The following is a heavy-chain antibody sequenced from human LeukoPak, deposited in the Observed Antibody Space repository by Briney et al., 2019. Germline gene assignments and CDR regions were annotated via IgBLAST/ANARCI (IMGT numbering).Heavy chain of an antibody. D-gene: IGHD5-12*01. Sequence: GGSLRLSCAAPGFTVSSKYMIWVRQAPGKGLEWVSSIYAGDSTYYADSVKGRFAISRDTSKNTLFLQMNSLRVEDTAVYYCAREIYTGWTFNFDFWGQGALVTVSS. V-gene: IGHV3-66*01. CDR1: GFTVSSKY. J-gene: IGHJ4*02. CDR2: IYAGDST. CDR3: AREIYTGWTFNFDF.